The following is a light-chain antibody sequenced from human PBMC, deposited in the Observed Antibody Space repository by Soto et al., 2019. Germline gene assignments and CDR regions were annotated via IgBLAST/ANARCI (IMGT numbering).Light chain of an antibody. V-gene: IGLV2-14*01. CDR1: SSDVGGYNY. J-gene: IGLJ2*01. Sequence: QSALTQPASVSGSPGQSITISCTGTSSDVGGYNYVSWYQQHPGKAPKLMIYDVSNRPSGVSNRFSGSKSGNTASQTISGLQAEYEADYYCSSYTSSSTVVFGGGTKLTVL. CDR2: DVS. CDR3: SSYTSSSTVV.